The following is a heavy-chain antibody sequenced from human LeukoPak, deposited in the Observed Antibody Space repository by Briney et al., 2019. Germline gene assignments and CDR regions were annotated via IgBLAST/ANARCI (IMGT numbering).Heavy chain of an antibody. CDR1: GGSISSYY. Sequence: PSETLSLTCTASGGSISSYYWSWIRQPPGKGLEWIGYIYYSGSTNYNPSLKSRVTISVDTSKNQFSLKLSSVTAADTAVYYCARVGDRDWFDPWGQGTLVTVSS. CDR2: IYYSGST. J-gene: IGHJ5*02. CDR3: ARVGDRDWFDP. D-gene: IGHD3-16*01. V-gene: IGHV4-59*01.